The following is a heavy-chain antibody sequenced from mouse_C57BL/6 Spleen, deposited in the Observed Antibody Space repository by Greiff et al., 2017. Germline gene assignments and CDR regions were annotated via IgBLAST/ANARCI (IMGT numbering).Heavy chain of an antibody. V-gene: IGHV1-64*01. CDR2: IYPSSGST. D-gene: IGHD4-1*01. Sequence: QVQLQQPGAELVKPGASVKLSCKASGYTFTSYCMHWVKQRPGQGLEWIGMIYPSSGSTNYNEKFKSKATLTVDNSSSTAYMQLSSLTSEDSAVYYCARSGSNWGFAYWGQGTLVTVSA. J-gene: IGHJ3*01. CDR3: ARSGSNWGFAY. CDR1: GYTFTSYC.